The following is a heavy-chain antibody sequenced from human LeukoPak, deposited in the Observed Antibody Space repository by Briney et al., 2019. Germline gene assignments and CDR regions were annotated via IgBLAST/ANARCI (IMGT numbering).Heavy chain of an antibody. CDR2: ISSSSSYI. CDR1: GFTFSSYS. J-gene: IGHJ4*02. Sequence: PGGSLRLSCAASGFTFSSYSMNWVRQAQGKGLEWVSSISSSSSYIYYADSVKGRFTISRDNAKNSLYLQMNSLRAEDTAVYYCTRDKNDSSGYYGYWGQGTLVTVS. V-gene: IGHV3-21*01. D-gene: IGHD3-22*01. CDR3: TRDKNDSSGYYGY.